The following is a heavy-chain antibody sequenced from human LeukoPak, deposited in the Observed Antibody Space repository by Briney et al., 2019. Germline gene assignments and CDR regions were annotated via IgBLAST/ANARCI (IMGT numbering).Heavy chain of an antibody. Sequence: PSETLSLTCTVSGGSISSSSYYWGWIRQPPGKGLEWIGSMYYSGNTYYNPSLKSRVTISVDTSKNQFSLKLSSVTAADTAVYYCARDMSRGGFDYWGQGTLVTVSS. CDR1: GGSISSSSYY. CDR3: ARDMSRGGFDY. J-gene: IGHJ4*02. V-gene: IGHV4-39*07. CDR2: MYYSGNT. D-gene: IGHD2-15*01.